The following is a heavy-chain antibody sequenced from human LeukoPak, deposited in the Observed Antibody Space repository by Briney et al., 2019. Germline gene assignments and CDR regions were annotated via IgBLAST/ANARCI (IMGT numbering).Heavy chain of an antibody. Sequence: GGSLRLSCAASGFTLSASAVYWVRQASGKGLEWLGRLRGKADGDATTYAASVKGRFTISRDDSTNTLYLQMNSLRAEDTAVYYCARGGSVVLWFGELLPDYWGQGTLVTVSS. D-gene: IGHD3-10*01. V-gene: IGHV3-73*01. CDR3: ARGGSVVLWFGELLPDY. CDR1: GFTLSASA. CDR2: LRGKADGDAT. J-gene: IGHJ4*02.